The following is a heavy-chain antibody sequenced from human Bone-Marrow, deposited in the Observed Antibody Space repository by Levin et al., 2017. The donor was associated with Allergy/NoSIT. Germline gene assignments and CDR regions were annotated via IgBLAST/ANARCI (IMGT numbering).Heavy chain of an antibody. V-gene: IGHV3-30*04. D-gene: IGHD1-7*01. CDR3: ARDYVNWNYGDYYYGMDV. Sequence: GESLKISCAASGFTFSSYAMHWVRQAPGKGLEWVAVISYDGSNKYYADSVKGRFTISRDNSKNTLYLQMNSLRAEDTAVYYCARDYVNWNYGDYYYGMDVWGQGTTVTVSS. CDR1: GFTFSSYA. J-gene: IGHJ6*02. CDR2: ISYDGSNK.